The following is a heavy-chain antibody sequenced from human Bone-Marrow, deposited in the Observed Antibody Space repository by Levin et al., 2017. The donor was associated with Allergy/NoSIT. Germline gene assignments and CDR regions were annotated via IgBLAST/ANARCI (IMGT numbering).Heavy chain of an antibody. CDR1: GFSFSEHW. J-gene: IGHJ4*02. D-gene: IGHD3-10*01. Sequence: SCAASGFSFSEHWMHWVRQAPGKGLVWVSRINTDGSSTMYADSVKGRFTISRDNAKNTLYLQMNSLRVEDTAVYYCARYGSGSDLKDPFDYWGQGTLVTVSS. V-gene: IGHV3-74*03. CDR3: ARYGSGSDLKDPFDY. CDR2: INTDGSST.